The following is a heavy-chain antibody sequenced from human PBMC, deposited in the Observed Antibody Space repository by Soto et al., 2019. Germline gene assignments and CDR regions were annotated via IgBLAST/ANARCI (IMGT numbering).Heavy chain of an antibody. CDR1: GFTFSGYS. Sequence: VGSLRLSCAASGFTFSGYSMNWVRQAPGKGLEWVSSISSSSSYIYYADSVKGRFTISRDNAKNSLYLQMNSLRAEDTAVYYCARGAMGYYYGMDVWGQGTTVTVSS. V-gene: IGHV3-21*01. CDR3: ARGAMGYYYGMDV. D-gene: IGHD2-8*01. CDR2: ISSSSSYI. J-gene: IGHJ6*02.